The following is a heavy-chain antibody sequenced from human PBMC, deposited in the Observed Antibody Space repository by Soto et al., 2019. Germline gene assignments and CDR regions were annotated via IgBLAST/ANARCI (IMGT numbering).Heavy chain of an antibody. CDR3: AKDRVDTAMVGYFDY. CDR2: ISSSGSTI. J-gene: IGHJ4*02. CDR1: GFTFSSYE. D-gene: IGHD5-18*01. Sequence: EVQLVESGGGLVQPGGSLRLSCAASGFTFSSYEMNWVRQAPGKGLEWVSYISSSGSTIYYADSVKGRFTISRDNAKNSLYLQMNSLRAEDTAVYYCAKDRVDTAMVGYFDYWGQGTLVTVSS. V-gene: IGHV3-48*03.